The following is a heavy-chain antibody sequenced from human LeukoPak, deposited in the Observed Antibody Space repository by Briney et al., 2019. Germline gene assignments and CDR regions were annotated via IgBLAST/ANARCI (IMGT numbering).Heavy chain of an antibody. CDR2: ISAYNGNT. D-gene: IGHD3-3*01. Sequence: ASVKVSCKASGYTFTSYGISWVRQAPGQGLEWMGWISAYNGNTNYAQKLQGRVTMTTDTSTSTAYMELRSLRSDDTAVYYCATNTRRRDTILSYAFDIWGQGTMVTVSS. J-gene: IGHJ3*02. CDR3: ATNTRRRDTILSYAFDI. CDR1: GYTFTSYG. V-gene: IGHV1-18*01.